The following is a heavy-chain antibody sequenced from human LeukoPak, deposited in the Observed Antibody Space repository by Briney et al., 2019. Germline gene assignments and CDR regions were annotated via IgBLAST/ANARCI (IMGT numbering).Heavy chain of an antibody. V-gene: IGHV4-34*01. D-gene: IGHD3-3*01. CDR3: AREKVDITIFGVGSYYYYFGMDV. J-gene: IGHJ6*02. CDR1: GGSFSGYY. CDR2: IDHSGNT. Sequence: SETLSLTCAVYGGSFSGYYWSWIRQPPGKGLEWIGEIDHSGNTKYNPSLKSRVTISVDTSKNQFSLNLTSVTAADTAVYYCAREKVDITIFGVGSYYYYFGMDVWGQGTTVTVSS.